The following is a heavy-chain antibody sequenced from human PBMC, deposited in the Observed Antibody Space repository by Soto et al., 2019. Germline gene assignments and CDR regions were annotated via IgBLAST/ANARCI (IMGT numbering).Heavy chain of an antibody. J-gene: IGHJ5*02. CDR3: ARIILSNNWFDL. V-gene: IGHV4-31*02. Sequence: LSLTCTVSGGSISSGGYYWSWIRQHPGKGLEWIGYIYYSGSTYYNPSLKSRVTISVDTSKNQFSLKLSSVTAADTAVYYCARIILSNNWFDLWGQGTLVTVSS. D-gene: IGHD3-10*01. CDR1: GGSISSGGYY. CDR2: IYYSGST.